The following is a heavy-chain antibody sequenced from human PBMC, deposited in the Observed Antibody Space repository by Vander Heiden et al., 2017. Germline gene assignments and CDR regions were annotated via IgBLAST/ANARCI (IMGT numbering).Heavy chain of an antibody. V-gene: IGHV3-21*01. J-gene: IGHJ6*02. CDR2: ISSSSSYI. Sequence: ELQLVQSGGGLVKPGGSLILSCAASEFPFSIYTMNWVRQAPGKGLEWVSYISSSSSYIYYADSVKGRFTISRDNGKNSLYLQMNSLRAEDTAVYYCASVVDCVNGVCSLMDVWGQGTTVTVSS. CDR3: ASVVDCVNGVCSLMDV. D-gene: IGHD2-8*01. CDR1: EFPFSIYT.